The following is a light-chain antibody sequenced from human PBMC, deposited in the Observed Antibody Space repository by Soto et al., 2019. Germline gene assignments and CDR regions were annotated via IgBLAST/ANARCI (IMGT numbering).Light chain of an antibody. Sequence: DIPMTQSQSSLSASVGDRVTITCRASQGIRNDVAWFQQKPGKAPNRLIYAASSLQSGVSSRFSGSGSGTEFTLTISSLQPEDFATYYCLQHNSYPYTFGQGTKLEIK. J-gene: IGKJ2*01. CDR1: QGIRND. V-gene: IGKV1-17*01. CDR2: AAS. CDR3: LQHNSYPYT.